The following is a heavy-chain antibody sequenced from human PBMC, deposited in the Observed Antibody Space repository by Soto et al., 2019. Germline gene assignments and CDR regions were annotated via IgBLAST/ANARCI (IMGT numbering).Heavy chain of an antibody. CDR1: GFTFSDFA. V-gene: IGHV3-23*01. Sequence: PGGSLRLSCAASGFTFSDFAMMWVRQAPGQGPECVSAISAGGVATYYADSVMGRFTISRDNSRNILYLQINSLRSDDTAVYYCARHHGPTTSENWFDPWGQGTLVTVSS. CDR2: ISAGGVAT. D-gene: IGHD5-12*01. CDR3: ARHHGPTTSENWFDP. J-gene: IGHJ5*02.